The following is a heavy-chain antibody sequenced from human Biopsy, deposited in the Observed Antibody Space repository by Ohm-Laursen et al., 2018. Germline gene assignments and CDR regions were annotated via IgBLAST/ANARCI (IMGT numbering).Heavy chain of an antibody. Sequence: TLSLTWTVSGDSISSYYWSWIRQPPGKGLQWIGYVYYTGSTDYNPSLQSRVTISVDTSKNHFSLRLRSVTPADTAIYYCARDRGYYSDRTVPGYFDLWGRGTLVTVSS. V-gene: IGHV4-59*01. J-gene: IGHJ2*01. CDR2: VYYTGST. CDR3: ARDRGYYSDRTVPGYFDL. CDR1: GDSISSYY. D-gene: IGHD3-22*01.